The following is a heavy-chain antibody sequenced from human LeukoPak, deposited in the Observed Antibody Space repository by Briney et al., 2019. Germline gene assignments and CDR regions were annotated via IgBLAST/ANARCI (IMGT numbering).Heavy chain of an antibody. V-gene: IGHV4-39*01. Sequence: AETLSLTCTVSGASISSSSYYWVWIRQPPGKGLEWVGTTYYRGSTFYNPSLKSRVTISADTSKNQFSLKLSSVTAADTAVYYCARQVKLEDGPDWGQGTLVTVSS. J-gene: IGHJ4*02. CDR2: TYYRGST. CDR3: ARQVKLEDGPD. D-gene: IGHD1-26*01. CDR1: GASISSSSYY.